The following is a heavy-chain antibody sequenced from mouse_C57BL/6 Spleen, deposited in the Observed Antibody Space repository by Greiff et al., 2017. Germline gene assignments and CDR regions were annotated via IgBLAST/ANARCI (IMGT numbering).Heavy chain of an antibody. CDR1: GYTFTSYW. CDR3: ARSSHFDY. D-gene: IGHD1-1*01. CDR2: IDPSDSYT. J-gene: IGHJ2*01. Sequence: QVQLKQSGAELVMPGASVKLSCKASGYTFTSYWMHWVKQRPGQGLEWIGEIDPSDSYTNYNQKFKGKSTLTVDKSSSTAYMQLSSLTSEDSAVYYCARSSHFDYWGQGTTLTVSS. V-gene: IGHV1-69*01.